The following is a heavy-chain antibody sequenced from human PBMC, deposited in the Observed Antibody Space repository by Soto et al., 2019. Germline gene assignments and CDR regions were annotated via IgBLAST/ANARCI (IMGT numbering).Heavy chain of an antibody. V-gene: IGHV6-1*01. Sequence: PSQTLSLTCAISGDSVSSNSAAWNWIRQSPSRGLEWLGRTYYRSKWYNDYAVSVKSRITINPDTSKNQFSLQLNSVTPEDTAVYYCARQDSSGWYWYYYGMDVWGQGTEVTVSS. CDR3: ARQDSSGWYWYYYGMDV. CDR1: GDSVSSNSAA. CDR2: TYYRSKWYN. D-gene: IGHD6-19*01. J-gene: IGHJ6*02.